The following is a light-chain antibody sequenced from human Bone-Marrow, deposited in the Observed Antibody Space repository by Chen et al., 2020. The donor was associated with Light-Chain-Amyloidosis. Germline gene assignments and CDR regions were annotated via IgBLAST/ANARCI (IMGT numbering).Light chain of an antibody. CDR1: DLPTKY. CDR2: RDT. CDR3: QSADSSGTYEVI. V-gene: IGLV3-25*03. Sequence: SYELTQPPSVSVSPGQTARITCSGDDLPTKYAYWYQQKPGQAPVLVIHRDTERPSGISERFSGSSSGTTAKLTISGDQAEDEADYHCQSADSSGTYEVIFGGGTKLTVL. J-gene: IGLJ2*01.